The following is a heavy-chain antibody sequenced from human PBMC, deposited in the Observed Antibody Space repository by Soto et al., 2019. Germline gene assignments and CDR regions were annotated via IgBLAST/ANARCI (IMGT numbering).Heavy chain of an antibody. V-gene: IGHV3-23*01. J-gene: IGHJ6*02. CDR2: ISGSGSST. Sequence: PGGSLRLSCAASGLTFSSFAVNWVRQAPGKGLEWVSGISGSGSSTYYADSVKGRFSISRDNSKNTLYLQMNSLRAEDTAIYTCAKDQDVIIPPANRAGGMAAWGQGTTVTVSS. CDR3: AKDQDVIIPPANRAGGMAA. CDR1: GLTFSSFA. D-gene: IGHD2-15*01.